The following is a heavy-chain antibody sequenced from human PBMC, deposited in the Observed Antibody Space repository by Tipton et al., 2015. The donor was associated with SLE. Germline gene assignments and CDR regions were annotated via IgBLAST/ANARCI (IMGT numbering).Heavy chain of an antibody. CDR2: LSGSADSA. Sequence: GSLRLSCVASGFTFSSYAMSWVRRAPGKGLEWVSGLSGSADSAYYADSVKGRFTISRDNSKNTLYLQMNSLRAEDTAVYYCAKEPTHERESLLAFDNRGQGTMVTVSS. D-gene: IGHD2-15*01. CDR1: GFTFSSYA. CDR3: AKEPTHERESLLAFDN. J-gene: IGHJ3*02. V-gene: IGHV3-23*01.